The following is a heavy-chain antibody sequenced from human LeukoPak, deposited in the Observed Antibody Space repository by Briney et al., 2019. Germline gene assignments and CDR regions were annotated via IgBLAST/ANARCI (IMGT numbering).Heavy chain of an antibody. J-gene: IGHJ4*02. CDR3: ARSASYYFDY. CDR1: GGSFSGYY. CDR2: INHSGST. Sequence: SETLSLTCAVYGGSFSGYYWSWIRQPPGKGLEWIGEINHSGSTNYNPSLKSRATISVDTSKNQFSLKLSSVTAADTAVYYCARSASYYFDYWGQGTLVTVSS. V-gene: IGHV4-34*01.